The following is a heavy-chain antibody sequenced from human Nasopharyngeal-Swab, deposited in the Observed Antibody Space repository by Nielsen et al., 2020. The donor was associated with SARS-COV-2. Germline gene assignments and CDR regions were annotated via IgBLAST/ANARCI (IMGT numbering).Heavy chain of an antibody. V-gene: IGHV4-4*02. CDR2: ISHSGTS. CDR3: ARGTTGVLDA. Sequence: VRQAPGKGLEWIGEISHSGTSKYNPALKSRVTISVDKSKNQFSLKLTSVTAADTAVYYCARGTTGVLDAWGQGTTVTVSS. D-gene: IGHD7-27*01. J-gene: IGHJ6*02.